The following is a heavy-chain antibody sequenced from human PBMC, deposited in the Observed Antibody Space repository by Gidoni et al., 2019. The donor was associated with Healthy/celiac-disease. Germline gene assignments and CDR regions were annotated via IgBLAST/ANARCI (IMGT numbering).Heavy chain of an antibody. CDR1: GYTFTGYY. J-gene: IGHJ5*02. Sequence: QVQLVQSGAEVKKPGASVKVSCKASGYTFTGYYMHWVRQAPGQGLEWMGRIKPNSGGTNYAQKFQGRVTMTRDTSISTAYMELSRLRSDDTAVYYCARDRVTMVQGVTVFDPWGQGTLVTVSS. CDR3: ARDRVTMVQGVTVFDP. D-gene: IGHD3-10*01. V-gene: IGHV1-2*06. CDR2: IKPNSGGT.